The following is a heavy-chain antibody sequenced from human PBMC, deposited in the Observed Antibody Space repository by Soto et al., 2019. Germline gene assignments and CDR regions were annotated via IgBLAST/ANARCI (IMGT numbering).Heavy chain of an antibody. D-gene: IGHD2-2*01. CDR1: GFAFSAYA. CDR3: AQSFCSSSSCFFLWVDP. V-gene: IGHV3-23*01. Sequence: EVQLLESGGGLVQPGGSLRLSCAASGFAFSAYAMSWVRQAPGKGLECISLISGTGVPTLYAESVKGRFSVSRDNSKDTLFLEMNNLRDDDTAIYYCAQSFCSSSSCFFLWVDPWGPGTLVTVSS. CDR2: ISGTGVPT. J-gene: IGHJ5*02.